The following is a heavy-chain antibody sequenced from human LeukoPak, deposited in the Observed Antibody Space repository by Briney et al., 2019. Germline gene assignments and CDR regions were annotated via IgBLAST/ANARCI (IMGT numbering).Heavy chain of an antibody. J-gene: IGHJ3*02. CDR2: ISSSGITI. Sequence: SGESLRLSCAASGFTFSPYEMSWVRQAPGKGLEWVSYISSSGITIYYADSVKGRFTISRDNAKNSLFLQMNSLRAEDTAVYYCVRDDDTDAFDIWGQGTMVTVSS. D-gene: IGHD3-22*01. CDR3: VRDDDTDAFDI. V-gene: IGHV3-48*03. CDR1: GFTFSPYE.